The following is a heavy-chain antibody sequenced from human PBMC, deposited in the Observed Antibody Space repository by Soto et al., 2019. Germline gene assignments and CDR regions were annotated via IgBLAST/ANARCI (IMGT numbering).Heavy chain of an antibody. D-gene: IGHD3-3*01. J-gene: IGHJ4*02. CDR1: GFSFGSYA. CDR2: ISGSDGKT. Sequence: LRLSCAASGFSFGSYALSWVRQAPGKGLEWVSTISGSDGKTFYADSVKGRFSISRDTSQSTLYLQVNSLRADDTAMYYCARWSYLDYWGQGTRVTVSS. CDR3: ARWSYLDY. V-gene: IGHV3-23*01.